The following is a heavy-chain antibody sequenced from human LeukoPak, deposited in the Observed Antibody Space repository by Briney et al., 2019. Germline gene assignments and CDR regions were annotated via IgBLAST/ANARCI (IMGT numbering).Heavy chain of an antibody. CDR2: MNSDGSEK. CDR3: ARDPAFGAFDI. CDR1: GFTFSSYW. J-gene: IGHJ3*02. Sequence: GWSLRLSCAASGFTFSSYWMSWVRQAPGKGLECVALMNSDGSEKSYADSVKGRFTISRDNAKNSLYLHMNTLRAEDTSVYYCARDPAFGAFDIWGRGIVVTVSS. V-gene: IGHV3-7*01. D-gene: IGHD3-10*01.